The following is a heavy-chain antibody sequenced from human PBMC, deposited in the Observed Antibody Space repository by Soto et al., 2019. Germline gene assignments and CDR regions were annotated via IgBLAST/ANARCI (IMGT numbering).Heavy chain of an antibody. CDR2: TRSSADPI. J-gene: IGHJ4*02. CDR3: ETARDYAINY. V-gene: IGHV3-48*02. CDR1: GFIFSTSS. D-gene: IGHD4-17*01. Sequence: GGSLRLSCAASGFIFSTSSMNWVRQAPGKGLEWISYTRSSADPIYYADSLKGRFTISRDNAKNSLYLQMNNLRDEDKAVYYCETARDYAINYWGQGILVTVSS.